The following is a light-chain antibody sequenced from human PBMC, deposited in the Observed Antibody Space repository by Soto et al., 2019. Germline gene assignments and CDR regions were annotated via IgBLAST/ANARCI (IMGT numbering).Light chain of an antibody. V-gene: IGKV1-5*03. CDR3: QQYNSYSWT. Sequence: DIQMTQSPSTLSGSVGDRVTITCRASQTISSWLAWYQQKPGKAPKLLTYKASTLKSGVPSRFSGSGSGTEFTLTISTLQPEDFGTYYCQQYNSYSWTFGQGTKVDIK. CDR1: QTISSW. J-gene: IGKJ1*01. CDR2: KAS.